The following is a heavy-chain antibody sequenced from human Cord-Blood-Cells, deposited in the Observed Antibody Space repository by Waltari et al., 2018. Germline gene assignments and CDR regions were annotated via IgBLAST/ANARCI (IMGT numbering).Heavy chain of an antibody. D-gene: IGHD3-3*01. V-gene: IGHV4-39*01. CDR3: ARLGRLRFLEWLPRDYYYYYYMDV. Sequence: QLQLQESGPGLVKPSETLSLTRTVSGGSISSSSYYWGWIRQPPGKGLEWIGSIYYSGSTYYNPSLKSRVTISVDTSKNQFSLKLSSVTTADTAVYYCARLGRLRFLEWLPRDYYYYYYMDVWGKGTTVTVSS. CDR2: IYYSGST. J-gene: IGHJ6*03. CDR1: GGSISSSSYY.